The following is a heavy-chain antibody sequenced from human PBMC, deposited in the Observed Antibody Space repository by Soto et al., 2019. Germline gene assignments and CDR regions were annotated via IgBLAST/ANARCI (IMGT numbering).Heavy chain of an antibody. D-gene: IGHD2-2*01. CDR2: IKQDGSEK. Sequence: EVQLVESGGGLVQPGGSLRLSCSASGFTFSPYWMSWVRQAPGKGLEWVANIKQDGSEKYYVDSVKGRFTISRDNAKNSLYLQMNSLRAEDTAVYYCARDSLGYCTSTSCYWSEDYWGQGTLVTVSS. J-gene: IGHJ4*02. V-gene: IGHV3-7*03. CDR1: GFTFSPYW. CDR3: ARDSLGYCTSTSCYWSEDY.